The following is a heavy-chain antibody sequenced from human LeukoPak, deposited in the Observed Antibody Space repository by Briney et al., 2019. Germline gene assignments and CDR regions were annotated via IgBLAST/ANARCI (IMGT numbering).Heavy chain of an antibody. CDR2: IYYSGST. Sequence: SETLSLTCTVSGGSISSYYWGWIRQPPGKGLEWIGSIYYSGSTYYNPSLKSRVTISVDTSKNQFSLKLSSVTAADTAVYYCARVSSSWYEDWYFDLWGRGTLVSVSP. CDR1: GGSISSYY. V-gene: IGHV4-39*07. CDR3: ARVSSSWYEDWYFDL. D-gene: IGHD6-13*01. J-gene: IGHJ2*01.